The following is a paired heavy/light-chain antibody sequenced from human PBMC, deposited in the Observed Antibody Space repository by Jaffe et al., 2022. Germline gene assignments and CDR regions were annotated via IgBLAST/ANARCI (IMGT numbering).Heavy chain of an antibody. V-gene: IGHV3-15*01. J-gene: IGHJ4*02. CDR2: IKRENDGGAT. CDR3: STELGSHSVTSFGVVENDF. D-gene: IGHD3-3*01. Sequence: EVQVVESGGVLVKPGGSLRLSCAVSGLTFSDAWMTWVRQSPGKGLEWVGRIKRENDGGATDYAAPVKGRFIISRDDSKNMMYLQMNSLKTEDTAVYYCSTELGSHSVTSFGVVENDFWGQGTLVTVSS. CDR1: GLTFSDAW.
Light chain of an antibody. Sequence: DIVMTQSPLSLPVTPGEAASISCKSSQSLLHRNGYNYLDWYLQKPGQSPQLLIYFGSHRASGVPDRFSGSGSGTDFTLKISRVEAEDVGVYYCMQALKTPPTFGQGTKVE. V-gene: IGKV2-28*01. CDR3: MQALKTPPT. CDR1: QSLLHRNGYNY. CDR2: FGS. J-gene: IGKJ1*01.